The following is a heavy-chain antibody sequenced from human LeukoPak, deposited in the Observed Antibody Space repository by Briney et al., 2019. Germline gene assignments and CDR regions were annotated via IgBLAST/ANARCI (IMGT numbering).Heavy chain of an antibody. Sequence: GASVKVSCKASGYTFTDYYMHWVQQAPGKGLEWMGRVDPEDGETIYTEKFQGRVTITADTSTDTAYMELSSLRSEDRAVYYCARVWNRDFWSGYYGWGQGTLVTVSS. D-gene: IGHD3-3*01. J-gene: IGHJ4*02. CDR1: GYTFTDYY. CDR2: VDPEDGET. CDR3: ARVWNRDFWSGYYG. V-gene: IGHV1-69-2*01.